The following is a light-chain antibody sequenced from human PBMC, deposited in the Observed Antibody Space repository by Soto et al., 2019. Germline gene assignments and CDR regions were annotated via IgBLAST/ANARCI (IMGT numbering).Light chain of an antibody. CDR3: PQSSSGPLT. CDR2: AAS. CDR1: QSISSY. V-gene: IGKV1-39*01. J-gene: IGKJ4*01. Sequence: DIDTTQSPSSLCASRGYRVTITCRASQSISSYLNWYQQKPGKAPKVLIYAASSLQSGVPPRLSGLGSGTDLTLRLSSLHPEDFATYYCPQSSSGPLTFGGGTKVDIK.